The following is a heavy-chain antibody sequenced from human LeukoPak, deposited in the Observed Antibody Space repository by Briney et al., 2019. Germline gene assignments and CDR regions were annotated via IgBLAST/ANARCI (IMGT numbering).Heavy chain of an antibody. CDR3: ARNSSSGFFDY. CDR1: GYSIRNGDY. V-gene: IGHV4-38-2*01. CDR2: MYNSVSI. J-gene: IGHJ4*02. D-gene: IGHD6-6*01. Sequence: PSETLSLTCVVSGYSIRNGDYWGWIRQSPGKGLEWIASMYNSVSIHYNPSLKSRVTILVDTSKNEFSLKMRSVTAADTAVYYCARNSSSGFFDYWSQGTLATVSS.